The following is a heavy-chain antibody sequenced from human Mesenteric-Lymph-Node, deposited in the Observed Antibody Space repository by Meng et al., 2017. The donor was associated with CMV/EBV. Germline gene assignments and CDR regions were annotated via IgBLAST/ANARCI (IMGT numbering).Heavy chain of an antibody. D-gene: IGHD6-19*01. V-gene: IGHV1-18*01. CDR1: GYTFTSYG. J-gene: IGHJ4*02. CDR2: ISAYNGNT. CDR3: ARDIPHSGWYFGTPGGDY. Sequence: ASVKVSCKASGYTFTSYGISWVRQAPGQGLEWMGWISAYNGNTNYAQKLQGRVTMTTDTSTSTAYMELRSLRSDDTAVYYCARDIPHSGWYFGTPGGDYWGQGTLVTVSS.